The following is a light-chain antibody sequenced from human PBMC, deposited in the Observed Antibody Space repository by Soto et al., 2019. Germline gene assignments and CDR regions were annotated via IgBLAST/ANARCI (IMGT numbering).Light chain of an antibody. Sequence: DFQMTDYGASRSASVGDRVTITWRASQTISSWLAWYQQKPGKAPKLLIYKASTLKSGVPSRFSGSGSGTEFTLTISSLQPDDFATYYCQHYNSYSEAFGQGTKVDIK. CDR3: QHYNSYSEA. J-gene: IGKJ1*01. CDR1: QTISSW. V-gene: IGKV1-5*03. CDR2: KAS.